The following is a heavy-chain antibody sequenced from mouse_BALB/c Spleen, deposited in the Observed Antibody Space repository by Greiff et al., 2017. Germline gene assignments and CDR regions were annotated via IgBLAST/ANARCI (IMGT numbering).Heavy chain of an antibody. J-gene: IGHJ2*01. V-gene: IGHV1-20*02. CDR1: GYSFTGYF. CDR2: INPYNGDT. D-gene: IGHD2-3*01. CDR3: AREDDGYLDY. Sequence: EVQLVESGPELVKPGASVKISCKASGYSFTGYFMNWVMQSHGKSLEWIGRINPYNGDTFYNQKFKGKATLTVDKSSSTAHMELRSLASEDSAVYYCAREDDGYLDYWGQGTTLTVSS.